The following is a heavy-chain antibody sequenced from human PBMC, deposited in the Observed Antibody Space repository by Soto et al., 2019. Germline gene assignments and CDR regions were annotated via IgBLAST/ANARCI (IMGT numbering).Heavy chain of an antibody. CDR3: GTGKQQWLVLSYYYYGMDV. Sequence: GGSLRLSCAASGFTFSSYAMSWVRQAPGKGLEWVSAISGSGGSTYYADSVKGRFTISRENSKNTLYLQMNSLRAEDTAVYYCGTGKQQWLVLSYYYYGMDVWGQGTTVTVSS. J-gene: IGHJ6*02. CDR2: ISGSGGST. V-gene: IGHV3-23*01. CDR1: GFTFSSYA. D-gene: IGHD6-19*01.